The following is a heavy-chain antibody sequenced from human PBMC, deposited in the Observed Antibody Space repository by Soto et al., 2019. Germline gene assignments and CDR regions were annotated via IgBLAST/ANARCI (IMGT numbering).Heavy chain of an antibody. J-gene: IGHJ3*01. Sequence: PGESLKISCKGSGYSFSTYWIGWARQMPGKGLEWMGIIHPGDSDTRYSPSFQGQVTISADKSISTAYLQWSSLKASDTAMYYCLRLFDFPEAIDLWGQGTMVTVS. CDR3: LRLFDFPEAIDL. D-gene: IGHD3-9*01. CDR1: GYSFSTYW. V-gene: IGHV5-51*01. CDR2: IHPGDSDT.